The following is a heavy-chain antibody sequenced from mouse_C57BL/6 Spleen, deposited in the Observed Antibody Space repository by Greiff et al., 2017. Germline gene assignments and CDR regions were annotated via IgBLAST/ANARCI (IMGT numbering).Heavy chain of an antibody. D-gene: IGHD1-1*01. Sequence: QVQLQQPGAELVRPGASVTLSCKASGYTFTDYEMHWVKQTPVHGLEWIGAIDPESGGTAYNQKFKGKAILTADKSSSTAYMELRSLTSEDSAVDCCTRYHTVVIAYWGQGTPLTVSS. CDR1: GYTFTDYE. CDR2: IDPESGGT. CDR3: TRYHTVVIAY. J-gene: IGHJ2*01. V-gene: IGHV1-15*01.